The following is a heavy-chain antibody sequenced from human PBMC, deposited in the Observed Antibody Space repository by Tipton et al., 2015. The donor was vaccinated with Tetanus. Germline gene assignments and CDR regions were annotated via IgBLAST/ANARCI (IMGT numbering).Heavy chain of an antibody. CDR1: GFTFSSYA. CDR3: AKGGYYSKGYYFDY. CDR2: ISGSGGST. V-gene: IGHV3-23*01. D-gene: IGHD3-22*01. Sequence: SLRLSCAASGFTFSSYAMSWVRQAPGKGLEWVSAISGSGGSTYCADSVKGRFTISRDNSKNTLYLQMNSLRAEDTAVYYCAKGGYYSKGYYFDYWGQGTLVTVSS. J-gene: IGHJ4*02.